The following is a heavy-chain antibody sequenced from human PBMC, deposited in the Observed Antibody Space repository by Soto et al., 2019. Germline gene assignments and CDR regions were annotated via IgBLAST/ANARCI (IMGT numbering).Heavy chain of an antibody. J-gene: IGHJ4*02. CDR3: ARSGSYRIGAFDY. CDR2: ILLDGSEK. V-gene: IGHV3-7*01. Sequence: EVQLVESGGGLVQPGGSLRLSCAASGFSFSSYWMSWVRQAPGKGLEWVANILLDGSEKNYVDSVKGRFTISRDNANNSLYLQLNSLRAEDTAVYYCARSGSYRIGAFDYWCQGPLVTVSS. CDR1: GFSFSSYW. D-gene: IGHD2-2*02.